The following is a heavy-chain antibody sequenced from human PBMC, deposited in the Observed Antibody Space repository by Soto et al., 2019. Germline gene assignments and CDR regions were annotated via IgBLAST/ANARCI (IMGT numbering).Heavy chain of an antibody. CDR3: ARDRAVTRNYDILTGYMSYGMDV. J-gene: IGHJ6*02. Sequence: GASVKVSCKASGYTFTSYYMHWVRQAPGQGLEWMGIINPSGGSTSYAQKFQGRVTMTRDTSTSTVYMELSSLRSEDTAVYYCARDRAVTRNYDILTGYMSYGMDVWGQGTTVTVSS. V-gene: IGHV1-46*01. CDR1: GYTFTSYY. CDR2: INPSGGST. D-gene: IGHD3-9*01.